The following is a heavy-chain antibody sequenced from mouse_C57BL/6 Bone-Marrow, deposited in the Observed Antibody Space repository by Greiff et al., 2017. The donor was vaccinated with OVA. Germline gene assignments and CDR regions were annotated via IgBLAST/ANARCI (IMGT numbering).Heavy chain of an antibody. CDR3: ARGGSSYAMDY. V-gene: IGHV3-1*01. J-gene: IGHJ4*01. Sequence: VQLKESGPGMVKPSQSLSLTCTVTGYSITSGYDWHWIRHFPGNKLEWMGYISYSGSTNYNPSLKSRISITHDTSKNHFFLKLNSVTTEDTATYYCARGGSSYAMDYWGQGTSVTVSS. CDR1: GYSITSGYD. D-gene: IGHD1-1*01. CDR2: ISYSGST.